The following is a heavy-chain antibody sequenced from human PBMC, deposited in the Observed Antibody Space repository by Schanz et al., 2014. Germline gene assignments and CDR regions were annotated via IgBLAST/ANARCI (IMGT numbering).Heavy chain of an antibody. D-gene: IGHD6-13*01. Sequence: VQLLESGGGLVQPGGSLRLSCAASGFTFSDYYMSWIRQAPGKGLEWVSGISGGGGTRNYADSVKGRFTISRDNAKNSLYLQMNSLRAEDTAVYYCAREQIMAAAGLVDYWGHGTLVTVSS. CDR1: GFTFSDYY. CDR3: AREQIMAAAGLVDY. V-gene: IGHV3-11*01. J-gene: IGHJ4*01. CDR2: ISGGGGTR.